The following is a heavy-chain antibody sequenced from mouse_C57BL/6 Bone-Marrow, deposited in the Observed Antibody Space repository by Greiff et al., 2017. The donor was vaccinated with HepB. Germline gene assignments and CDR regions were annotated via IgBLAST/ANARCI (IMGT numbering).Heavy chain of an antibody. D-gene: IGHD2-4*01. V-gene: IGHV1-7*01. J-gene: IGHJ3*01. CDR2: INPSSGYT. Sequence: VQGVESGAELAKPGASVKLSCKASGYTFTSYWMHWVKQRPGQGLEWIGYINPSSGYTKYNQKFKDKATLTADKSSSTAYMQLSSLTYEDSAVYYCARSRYDYDEFAYWGQGTLVTVSA. CDR1: GYTFTSYW. CDR3: ARSRYDYDEFAY.